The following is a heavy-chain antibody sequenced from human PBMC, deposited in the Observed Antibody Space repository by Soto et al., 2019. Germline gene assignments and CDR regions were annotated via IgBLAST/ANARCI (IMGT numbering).Heavy chain of an antibody. CDR1: GYSFTSYW. D-gene: IGHD3-3*01. CDR2: IYPGDSDT. Sequence: PGESLKISCKGSGYSFTSYWIGWVRQMPGKGLEWMGIIYPGDSDTRYSPSFQGQVTISADKSISTAYLQWSSLKASDTAMYYCARCSGNFWSGYPNRFDPWGQGTLVTVSS. CDR3: ARCSGNFWSGYPNRFDP. J-gene: IGHJ5*02. V-gene: IGHV5-51*01.